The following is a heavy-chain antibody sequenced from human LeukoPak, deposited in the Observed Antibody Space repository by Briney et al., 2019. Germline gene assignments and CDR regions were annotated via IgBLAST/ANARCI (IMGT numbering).Heavy chain of an antibody. J-gene: IGHJ4*02. Sequence: GAPVKASSKAPVYAFRTYGISGGRQAPGQGLEWMGGISGYNGNTNYAQKFQGRVTMTTDTSTSTAYMELRSLRSDDTAVYYCARDLSCTNCYSYFDYWGQGTLVTVSS. CDR1: VYAFRTYG. CDR2: ISGYNGNT. D-gene: IGHD2-21*02. V-gene: IGHV1-18*01. CDR3: ARDLSCTNCYSYFDY.